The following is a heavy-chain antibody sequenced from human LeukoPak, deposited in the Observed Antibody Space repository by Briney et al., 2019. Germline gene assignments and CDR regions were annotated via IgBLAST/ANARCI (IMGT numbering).Heavy chain of an antibody. CDR2: INTNTGNP. CDR1: GYTFTSYA. J-gene: IGHJ4*02. Sequence: ASVKVSCKASGYTFTSYAMNWVRQAPGQGLEWMGWINTNTGNPTYTQGFTGRFVFSLDTSVSTAYLQISSLKAEDTAVYYCARDRRPYSSSWYRFDYWGQGTLVTVSS. D-gene: IGHD6-13*01. CDR3: ARDRRPYSSSWYRFDY. V-gene: IGHV7-4-1*02.